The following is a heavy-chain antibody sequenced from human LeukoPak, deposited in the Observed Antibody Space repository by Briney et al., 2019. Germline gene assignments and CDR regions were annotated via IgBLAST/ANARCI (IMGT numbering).Heavy chain of an antibody. CDR2: ISGTGVTT. V-gene: IGHV3-23*01. D-gene: IGHD3-10*01. CDR3: ASTSMVRGVITPFDY. J-gene: IGHJ4*02. CDR1: GAIFSNHA. Sequence: PGGSLRLSCAAPGAIFSNHAMSWVRQAPGKGLEWVSLISGTGVTTYYAASVKGRFTISRDNSKNTLYLQMNSLRAEDTALYYCASTSMVRGVITPFDYWGQGTLVTVSS.